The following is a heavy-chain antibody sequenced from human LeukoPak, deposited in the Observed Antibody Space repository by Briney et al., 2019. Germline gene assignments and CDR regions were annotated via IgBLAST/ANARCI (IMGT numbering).Heavy chain of an antibody. CDR1: GFTFSIYA. V-gene: IGHV3-23*01. D-gene: IGHD3-22*01. CDR3: AKDEGSYDSSGYFDC. Sequence: PGGALRLSCAASGFTFSIYAMSSVRQAPGKGREWVSAISGSGVITYYADSVKGRFTISRDNSKNTLYLQMNRLSDEATAVYYCAKDEGSYDSSGYFDCRGQGTLVTVYS. CDR2: ISGSGVIT. J-gene: IGHJ4*02.